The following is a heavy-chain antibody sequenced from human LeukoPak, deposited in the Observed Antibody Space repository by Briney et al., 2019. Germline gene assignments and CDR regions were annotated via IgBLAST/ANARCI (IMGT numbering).Heavy chain of an antibody. CDR1: GGSISSSRYY. CDR3: ARGAETTGDY. Sequence: PSETLSLTCTITGGSISSSRYYWGWIRQPPGKGLEWIGEINHSGSTNYNPSLKSRVTISVDTSKNQFSLKLSSVTAADTAVYYCARGAETTGDYWGQGTLVTVSS. J-gene: IGHJ4*02. D-gene: IGHD4-17*01. V-gene: IGHV4-39*07. CDR2: INHSGST.